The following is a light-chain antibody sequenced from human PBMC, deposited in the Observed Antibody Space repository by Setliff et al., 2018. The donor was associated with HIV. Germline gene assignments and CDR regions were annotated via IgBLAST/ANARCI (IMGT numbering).Light chain of an antibody. V-gene: IGLV2-14*01. CDR2: EVV. CDR1: ISDIGAYNY. CDR3: SSFTGSSTPVV. J-gene: IGLJ2*01. Sequence: QSALAQPASVSGSPGQSITISCTGTISDIGAYNYVSWLQQFPGKAPKLIMYEVVKRPPGVSSRFSGSKSGNTASLTISGLQAEDEADYHCSSFTGSSTPVVFGGGTKVTVL.